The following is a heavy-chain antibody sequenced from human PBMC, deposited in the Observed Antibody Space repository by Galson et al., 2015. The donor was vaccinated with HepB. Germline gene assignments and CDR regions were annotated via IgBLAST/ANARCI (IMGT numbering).Heavy chain of an antibody. CDR1: GFTVSSNY. CDR3: ARGKWRDDWYFDL. J-gene: IGHJ2*01. CDR2: IYSGGDI. V-gene: IGHV3-53*01. D-gene: IGHD5-12*01. Sequence: SLRLSCAASGFTVSSNYMTWVRQAPGKGLEWVSVIYSGGDIYYADSVKGRFTISRDNSKNTLYLQMNSLRAEDTAVYYCARGKWRDDWYFDLWGRGTLVTVSS.